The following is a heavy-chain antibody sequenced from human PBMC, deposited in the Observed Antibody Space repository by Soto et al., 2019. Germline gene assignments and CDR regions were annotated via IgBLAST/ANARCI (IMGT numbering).Heavy chain of an antibody. CDR1: GFTFSNYA. D-gene: IGHD2-8*02. V-gene: IGHV3-23*01. J-gene: IGHJ6*02. CDR2: SGGGGGTT. CDR3: ARDWTGNTCPCLDV. Sequence: EVQLWESGGGLVQPGGSLRLSCAASGFTFSNYALTWVRQSPGKGLEWVSTSGGGGGTTYYADSVKGRFTISRDNSKSTLALQMSSLRVEGTAIYYCARDWTGNTCPCLDVWGQGTTVSVSS.